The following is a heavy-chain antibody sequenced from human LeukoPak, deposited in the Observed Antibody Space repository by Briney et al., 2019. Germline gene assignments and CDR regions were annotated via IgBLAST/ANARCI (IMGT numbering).Heavy chain of an antibody. J-gene: IGHJ3*02. V-gene: IGHV3-66*02. CDR3: ASLAGDI. CDR2: IHSGGST. CDR1: GFTVSSHY. Sequence: PGGSLRLSCAASGFTVSSHYMSWVRQAPGKGLDWVSVIHSGGSTYHADSVKGRFTISRDSSKNTVYLQMNSMRVEDTAMYYCASLAGDIWGQGTMVTVSS. D-gene: IGHD6-19*01.